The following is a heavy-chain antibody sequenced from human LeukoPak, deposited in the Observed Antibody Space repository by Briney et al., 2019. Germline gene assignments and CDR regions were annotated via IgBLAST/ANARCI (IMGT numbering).Heavy chain of an antibody. J-gene: IGHJ6*02. CDR1: GGSISSYY. Sequence: SETLSLTCTVSGGSISSYYWSWIRQPAGKGLEWIGRIYTSGSTNYNPSLESRVTMSVDTSKNQFSLKLSSVTAADTAVYYCARAGRYCSSTSCYSSDGMDVWGQGTTVTVSS. D-gene: IGHD2-2*01. V-gene: IGHV4-4*07. CDR2: IYTSGST. CDR3: ARAGRYCSSTSCYSSDGMDV.